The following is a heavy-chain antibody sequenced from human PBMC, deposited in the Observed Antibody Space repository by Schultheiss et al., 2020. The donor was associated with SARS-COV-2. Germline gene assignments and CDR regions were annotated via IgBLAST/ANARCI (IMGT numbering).Heavy chain of an antibody. J-gene: IGHJ5*02. Sequence: SETLSLTCTVSGGSVSSGSYYWSWIRQPPGKGLEWIGEINHSGSTYSNPSVKSRVTISVDRSKNQFSLKLSSVTAADTAVYYCAREAAASAGGWFDPWGQGTLVTVSS. CDR1: GGSVSSGSYY. D-gene: IGHD6-13*01. CDR2: INHSGST. V-gene: IGHV4-61*01. CDR3: AREAAASAGGWFDP.